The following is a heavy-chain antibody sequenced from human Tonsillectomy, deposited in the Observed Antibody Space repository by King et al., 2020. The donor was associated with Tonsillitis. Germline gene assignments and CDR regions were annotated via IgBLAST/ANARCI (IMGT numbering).Heavy chain of an antibody. Sequence: VQLVESGGGLVQPGGSLRLSCAASGFTFSSSAVSWVRQAPGMGLEWVSTISSRGDYIYYADSVKGRFTISRANSKNTVYVQMNSLRADDTAVYYCAIGGNSDFDYWGQGTLVTVSS. CDR3: AIGGNSDFDY. CDR2: ISSRGDYI. D-gene: IGHD4-23*01. J-gene: IGHJ4*02. CDR1: GFTFSSSA. V-gene: IGHV3-23*04.